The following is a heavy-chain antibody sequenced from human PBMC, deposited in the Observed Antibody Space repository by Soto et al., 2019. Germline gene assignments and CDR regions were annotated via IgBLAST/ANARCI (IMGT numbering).Heavy chain of an antibody. CDR3: ARVRSIAVAATPFDY. CDR2: ISAYNGNT. V-gene: IGHV1-18*01. D-gene: IGHD6-19*01. CDR1: GYTFTSYG. J-gene: IGHJ4*02. Sequence: ASVKVSCKASGYTFTSYGISWVRQAPGQGLEWMGWISAYNGNTNYAQKLQGRVTMTTDTSTSTAYMELRSLRSDDTAVYYCARVRSIAVAATPFDYWGQGTLVTVSS.